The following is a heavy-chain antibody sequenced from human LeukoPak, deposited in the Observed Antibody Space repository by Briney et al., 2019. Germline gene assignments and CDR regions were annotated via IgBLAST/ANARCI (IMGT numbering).Heavy chain of an antibody. Sequence: PGGSLRLSCAASGFTFSSFCMHWVRQTPGKGLVWVSRINGDGSSIKYADSVKGRFTMSRDNAKNTLFLQMNSLRAEDTALYYCVRESAYCGGDCYSPRGDYWGQGTLVTVSS. CDR1: GFTFSSFC. V-gene: IGHV3-74*03. J-gene: IGHJ4*02. CDR2: INGDGSSI. CDR3: VRESAYCGGDCYSPRGDY. D-gene: IGHD2-21*02.